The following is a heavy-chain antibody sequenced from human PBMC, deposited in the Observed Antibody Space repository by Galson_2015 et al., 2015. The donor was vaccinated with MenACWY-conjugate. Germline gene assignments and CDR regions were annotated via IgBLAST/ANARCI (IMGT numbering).Heavy chain of an antibody. J-gene: IGHJ4*02. Sequence: ETLSLTCTVSGGSISSYYWSWIRQPPGKGLEWIGYMYYSGSTNYNPSLKSRVTISVDTSKNQFSLKLSSVTAADTAVYYCANHRIAAAGAFDCWGQGILVTVSS. CDR2: MYYSGST. D-gene: IGHD6-13*01. V-gene: IGHV4-59*08. CDR3: ANHRIAAAGAFDC. CDR1: GGSISSYY.